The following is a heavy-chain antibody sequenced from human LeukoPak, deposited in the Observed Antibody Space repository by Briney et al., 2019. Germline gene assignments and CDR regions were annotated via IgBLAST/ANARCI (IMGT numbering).Heavy chain of an antibody. Sequence: PGGSLRLSCAASGFTFSSYAMSWVRQAPGKGLEWVSAISGRGDRTYYADSVEGRFAISRDASKRTLFLKMSSLRAEDTAVYYCAKGTYYYDSSGKKKNWFDPWGQGTLVTVSS. CDR3: AKGTYYYDSSGKKKNWFDP. J-gene: IGHJ5*02. CDR1: GFTFSSYA. V-gene: IGHV3-23*01. CDR2: ISGRGDRT. D-gene: IGHD3-22*01.